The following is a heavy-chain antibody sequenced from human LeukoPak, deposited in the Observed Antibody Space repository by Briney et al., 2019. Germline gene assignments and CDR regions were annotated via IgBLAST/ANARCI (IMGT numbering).Heavy chain of an antibody. V-gene: IGHV1-3*01. J-gene: IGHJ4*02. CDR3: ARREGSGWSFDY. CDR1: GYTFTSYA. CDR2: INAGNGNT. Sequence: GASVKVSCKASGYTFTSYAMHWVRQAPGQRLEWMGWINAGNGNTKYSQKFQGRVTITRDTSASTAYMELSSLRSEDTAVYYCARREGSGWSFDYWGQGTLVTVSS. D-gene: IGHD6-19*01.